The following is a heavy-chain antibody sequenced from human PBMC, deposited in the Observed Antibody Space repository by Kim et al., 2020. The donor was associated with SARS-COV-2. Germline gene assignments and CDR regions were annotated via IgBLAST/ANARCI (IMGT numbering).Heavy chain of an antibody. Sequence: RVTISVDTSKNQFSLKLSSVTAADTAVYYCARPPIYYDSSGYYTPTGFDIWGQGTMVTVSS. J-gene: IGHJ3*02. CDR3: ARPPIYYDSSGYYTPTGFDI. V-gene: IGHV4-39*01. D-gene: IGHD3-22*01.